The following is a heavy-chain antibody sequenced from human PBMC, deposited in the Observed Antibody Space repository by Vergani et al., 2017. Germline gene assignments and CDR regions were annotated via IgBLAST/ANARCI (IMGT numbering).Heavy chain of an antibody. CDR2: INPSGGST. CDR1: GYTFTSYY. J-gene: IGHJ6*03. Sequence: QVQLVQSGAEVKKPGASVKVSCKASGYTFTSYYMHWVRQAPGQGLEWMGIINPSGGSTSYAQKFQGRVTMTRDTSTSTVYMELSSLRSEDTAVYYCASEVGYSYGYHYYYYMDVWGKGTTVTVSS. CDR3: ASEVGYSYGYHYYYYMDV. V-gene: IGHV1-46*01. D-gene: IGHD5-18*01.